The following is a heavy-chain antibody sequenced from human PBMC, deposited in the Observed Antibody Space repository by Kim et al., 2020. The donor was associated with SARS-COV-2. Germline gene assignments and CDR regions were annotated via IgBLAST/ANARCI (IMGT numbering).Heavy chain of an antibody. CDR3: ARGIGQSCGDL. CDR1: GFTFSSYG. D-gene: IGHD3-10*01. Sequence: GGSLRLSCAASGFTFSSYGMHWVRQAPGKGLEWVAVIWYDGSHKYYADSVKGRFTISRDNSKNTLYLQMNSLRAEDTAVYYCARGIGQSCGDLWGQGTLVTVSS. J-gene: IGHJ4*02. V-gene: IGHV3-33*01. CDR2: IWYDGSHK.